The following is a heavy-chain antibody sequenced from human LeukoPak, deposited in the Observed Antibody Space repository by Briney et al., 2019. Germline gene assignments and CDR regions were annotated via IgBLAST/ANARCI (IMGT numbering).Heavy chain of an antibody. CDR2: ISGSGGST. Sequence: GGSLRLSCAASGFTFSSYAMSWVRQAPGKGLEWVSAISGSGGSTYYADSVKGRFTISRDNSRNTLYLQMNSLRAEDTAVYYCAKDTRGYYYDSSGYRPYYFDYWGQGTLVTVSS. J-gene: IGHJ4*02. CDR1: GFTFSSYA. CDR3: AKDTRGYYYDSSGYRPYYFDY. V-gene: IGHV3-23*01. D-gene: IGHD3-22*01.